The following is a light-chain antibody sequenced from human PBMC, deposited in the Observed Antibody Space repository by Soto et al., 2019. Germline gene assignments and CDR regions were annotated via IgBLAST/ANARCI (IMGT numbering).Light chain of an antibody. Sequence: QYGLTQPASLSGSPGQSITISWTGTSRDVGAYDYVSWYLQYPYKAPQLLIYYVDHRPSGVSSRFSGSKSGNTASLTISGLQAEDEGDYYCCSYADGSIYFFGTGTKVTVL. CDR3: CSYADGSIYF. V-gene: IGLV2-14*03. CDR1: SRDVGAYDY. CDR2: YVD. J-gene: IGLJ1*01.